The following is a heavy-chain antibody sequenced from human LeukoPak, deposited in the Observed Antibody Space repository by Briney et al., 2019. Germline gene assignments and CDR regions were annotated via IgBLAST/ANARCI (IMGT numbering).Heavy chain of an antibody. CDR1: GFTFSTYW. D-gene: IGHD1-26*01. CDR3: AKDLGGSYYVVLDY. J-gene: IGHJ4*02. CDR2: INTDGSST. V-gene: IGHV3-74*01. Sequence: GGSLRLSCAASGFTFSTYWMHWVRQSPGKGLVWVSRINTDGSSTSYADSVKGRFTISRDNAKNTLYLQMNSLRAEDTAVYYCAKDLGGSYYVVLDYWGQGTLVTVSS.